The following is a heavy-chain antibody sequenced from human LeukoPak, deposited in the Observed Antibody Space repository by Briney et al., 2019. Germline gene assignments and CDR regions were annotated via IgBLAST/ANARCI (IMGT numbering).Heavy chain of an antibody. D-gene: IGHD2-2*01. CDR3: ARDSCSSTSCYGHYIGY. Sequence: GGSLRLSCAASGFTFSSYGMHWVRQAPGKGLEWVAVIWYDGSNKYYADSVKGRFTISRDNSKNTLYLQMNSLRAEDTAVYYCARDSCSSTSCYGHYIGYWGQGTLVTVSS. V-gene: IGHV3-33*01. CDR2: IWYDGSNK. J-gene: IGHJ4*02. CDR1: GFTFSSYG.